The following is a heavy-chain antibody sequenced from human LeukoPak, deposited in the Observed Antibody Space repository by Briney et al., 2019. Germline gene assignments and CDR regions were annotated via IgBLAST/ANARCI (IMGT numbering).Heavy chain of an antibody. CDR2: INGLGGST. CDR3: ARDGPIATQGSSSWHYYYYGMDV. Sequence: GGSLRLSCAASGITFSSYAMSWVRQAPGKGLEWVSVINGLGGSTSYADSVKGRFTISRDNSKNTLYLQMNSLRAEDTAVYYCARDGPIATQGSSSWHYYYYGMDVWGQGTTVTVSS. D-gene: IGHD6-13*01. J-gene: IGHJ6*02. V-gene: IGHV3-23*01. CDR1: GITFSSYA.